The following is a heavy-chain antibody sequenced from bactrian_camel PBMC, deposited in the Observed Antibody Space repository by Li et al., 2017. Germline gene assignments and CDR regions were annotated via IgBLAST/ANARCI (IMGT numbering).Heavy chain of an antibody. D-gene: IGHD6*01. CDR3: KAYGASVSRPNNY. Sequence: VQLVESGGGSVQAGGSLKLSCAASGYTAKTCSWNWYRQSPGKERELVSRAFSFGGTAYADSVKGRFTISRNNAKNTVYLQMNSLKPDDTARYYCKAYGASVSRPNNYWAEGTQVTVS. V-gene: IGHV3S53*01. CDR1: GYTAKTCS. CDR2: AFSFGGT. J-gene: IGHJ4*01.